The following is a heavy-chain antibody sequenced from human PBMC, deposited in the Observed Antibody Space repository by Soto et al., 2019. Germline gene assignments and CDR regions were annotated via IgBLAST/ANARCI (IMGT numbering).Heavy chain of an antibody. Sequence: GASVKVSCKASGFTFSNSAMQWVRQARGQRLEWIGWIVVGSGNTNYAQKFQERVTITRDMSTSTAYMELSSLGSEDTAVYYCARGAVYNCGWYQSDWYAPPAQGSFVPVSA. D-gene: IGHD6-19*01. CDR1: GFTFSNSA. V-gene: IGHV1-58*02. CDR2: IVVGSGNT. CDR3: ARGAVYNCGWYQSDWYAP. J-gene: IGHJ5*02.